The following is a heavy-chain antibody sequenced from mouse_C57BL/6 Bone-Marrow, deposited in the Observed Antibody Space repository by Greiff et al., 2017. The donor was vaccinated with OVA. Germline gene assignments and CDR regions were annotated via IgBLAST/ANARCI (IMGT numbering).Heavy chain of an antibody. CDR3: ARSKIYYYGSSSFDY. J-gene: IGHJ2*01. CDR2: IYPRSGNT. D-gene: IGHD1-1*01. CDR1: GYTFTSYG. Sequence: VQLVESGAELARPGASVKLSCKASGYTFTSYGISWVKQRTGQGLEWIGEIYPRSGNTYYNEKFKGKATLTADKSSSTAYMELRSLTSEDSAVYFCARSKIYYYGSSSFDYWGQGTTLTVSS. V-gene: IGHV1-81*01.